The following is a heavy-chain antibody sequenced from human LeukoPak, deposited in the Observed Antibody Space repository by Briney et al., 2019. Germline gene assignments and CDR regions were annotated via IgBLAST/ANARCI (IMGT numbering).Heavy chain of an antibody. CDR1: RLTFSSYA. CDR3: ARDAYCSTTSCKEYFDL. Sequence: GGSLRLSCAASRLTFSSYAMSWVRQAPGKGLEWVSAISGSGGSTYYADSVKGRFTISRDNAKNSLHLQMNSLRAEDTAVYYCARDAYCSTTSCKEYFDLWGRGTLVTVSS. J-gene: IGHJ2*01. D-gene: IGHD2-2*01. V-gene: IGHV3-23*01. CDR2: ISGSGGST.